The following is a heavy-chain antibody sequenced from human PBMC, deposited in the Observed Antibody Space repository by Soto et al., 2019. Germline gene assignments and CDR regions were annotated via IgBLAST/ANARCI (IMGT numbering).Heavy chain of an antibody. D-gene: IGHD6-6*01. CDR2: VSAYNGER. V-gene: IGHV1-18*01. Sequence: QVQLVQSGAEVKKPGASVKVSCKASGYTFTNYGINWVRQAPGQGLEWLGWVSAYNGERRYAQRVQARVIMTTDKSTTTAYMELRSLRSDDTAVYYCSRGTSIPASGAYWGQGTLVTVSS. CDR1: GYTFTNYG. J-gene: IGHJ4*01. CDR3: SRGTSIPASGAY.